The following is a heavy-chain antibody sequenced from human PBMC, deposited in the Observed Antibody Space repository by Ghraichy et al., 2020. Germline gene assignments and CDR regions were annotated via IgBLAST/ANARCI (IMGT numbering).Heavy chain of an antibody. Sequence: GGSLRLSCVASGFPFSTHAMAWVRQAPGKGLEWVSFITTGGSTTYNADSVKGRFRLSRDNSKNTLDLQMSSLRVDDTAIYYCARASGVGTGFDYWGQGTLVPVSS. CDR1: GFPFSTHA. J-gene: IGHJ4*02. CDR2: ITTGGSTT. D-gene: IGHD2-8*02. CDR3: ARASGVGTGFDY. V-gene: IGHV3-23*03.